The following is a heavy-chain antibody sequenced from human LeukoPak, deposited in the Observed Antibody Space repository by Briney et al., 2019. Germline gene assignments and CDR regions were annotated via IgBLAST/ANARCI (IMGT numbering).Heavy chain of an antibody. CDR2: IYSGGST. J-gene: IGHJ4*02. V-gene: IGHV3-66*01. CDR3: ASLIIAVAGSDY. Sequence: GGSLRLSCAASGFTVSSNYMSWVRQAPGKGLEWVSVIYSGGSTYYADSVKGRFTISRDNSKNTLYLQMNSLRAEDTAVYYCASLIIAVAGSDYWGQGTLVTVSS. CDR1: GFTVSSNY. D-gene: IGHD6-19*01.